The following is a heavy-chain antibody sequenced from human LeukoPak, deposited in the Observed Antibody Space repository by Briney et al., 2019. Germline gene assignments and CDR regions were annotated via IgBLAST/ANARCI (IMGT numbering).Heavy chain of an antibody. CDR2: INSDGSST. Sequence: GGSLRLSCAASGFTFSSYWMHRVRQAPGKGLVWVSRINSDGSSTSYADSVKGRFTISRDNAKNTLYLQMNSLRAEDTAVYYCARGSGYSSSWHVYFDYWGQGTLVTVSS. CDR1: GFTFSSYW. CDR3: ARGSGYSSSWHVYFDY. V-gene: IGHV3-74*01. J-gene: IGHJ4*02. D-gene: IGHD6-13*01.